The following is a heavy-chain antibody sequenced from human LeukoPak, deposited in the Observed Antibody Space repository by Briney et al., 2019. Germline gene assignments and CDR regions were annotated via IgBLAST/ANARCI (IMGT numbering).Heavy chain of an antibody. CDR2: ISGNGDKT. CDR1: GFSFATYA. V-gene: IGHV3-23*01. D-gene: IGHD5-18*01. J-gene: IGHJ4*02. Sequence: GGSLRLSCAASGFSFATYAMSWVRRAPGKGLEWVSLISGNGDKTYYADSVKGRFTTSRDNSKSTVYLRMNSLRAEDTAVYYCAKDPGYSFGHGLDCWGQGTLVTVSS. CDR3: AKDPGYSFGHGLDC.